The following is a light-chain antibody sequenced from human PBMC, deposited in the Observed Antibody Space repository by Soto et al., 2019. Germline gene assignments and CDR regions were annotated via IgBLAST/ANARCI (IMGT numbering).Light chain of an antibody. CDR3: QQYGSSYPWT. CDR1: QSVSNNY. CDR2: GAS. V-gene: IGKV3-20*01. Sequence: EIVLTQPPGTLSLSPGERATLSCRASQSVSNNYLAWYQQKPGQAPRLLIHGASNRATGIPDRFSGSGSGTDFTLTISRLEPEDFAVYYCQQYGSSYPWTFGQGTKVDIK. J-gene: IGKJ1*01.